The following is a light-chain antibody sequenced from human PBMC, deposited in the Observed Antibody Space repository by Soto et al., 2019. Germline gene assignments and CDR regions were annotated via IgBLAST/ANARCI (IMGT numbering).Light chain of an antibody. CDR2: DAY. CDR3: QQYESYSPLT. Sequence: AIQLTQSPSSLSASVGDRVTITCRASHGISSYLGWYQQKPGKAPKLLIYDAYSLESGVPSRFSGRRSGTEFTLTIAGLQPEDFATYYCQQYESYSPLTFGGGTKVDIK. V-gene: IGKV1-13*02. CDR1: HGISSY. J-gene: IGKJ4*01.